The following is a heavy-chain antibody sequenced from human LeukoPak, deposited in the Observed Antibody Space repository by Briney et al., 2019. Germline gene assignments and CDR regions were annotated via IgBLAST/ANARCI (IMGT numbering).Heavy chain of an antibody. CDR2: INHSGST. CDR1: GGSFSGYY. CDR3: ARGGPTRTWYSGSYSSDY. J-gene: IGHJ4*02. V-gene: IGHV4-34*01. Sequence: SETLSLTCAVYGGSFSGYYWSWIRQPPGKGLEWIGEINHSGSTNYNPSLKSRVTISVDTSKNQFSLKLSSVTAADTAVYYCARGGPTRTWYSGSYSSDYWGQGTLVTVSS. D-gene: IGHD1-26*01.